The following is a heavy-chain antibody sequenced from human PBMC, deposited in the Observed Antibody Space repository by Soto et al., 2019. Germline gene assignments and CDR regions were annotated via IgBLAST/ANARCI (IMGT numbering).Heavy chain of an antibody. Sequence: VQLQQWGAGLLKPSETLSLTCAVYGGSFSGYYWSWVRQAPGKGLEWIGEITRYGTINYNPSLKSRVTMSLDTSKNQFSLRLNSVSDADAALYYCARLFAGATGNWYFDLWGRGTLVTVSS. V-gene: IGHV4-34*01. CDR3: ARLFAGATGNWYFDL. D-gene: IGHD1-1*01. CDR2: ITRYGTI. CDR1: GGSFSGYY. J-gene: IGHJ2*01.